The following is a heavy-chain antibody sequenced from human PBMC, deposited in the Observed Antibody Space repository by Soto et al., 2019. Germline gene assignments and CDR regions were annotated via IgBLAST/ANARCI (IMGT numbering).Heavy chain of an antibody. CDR3: ARDLRGRRSGRFDP. D-gene: IGHD3-10*01. Sequence: QVQLQESGPGLVKPSETLSLTCTLSGDPITSGGFYWTWIRQHPAKGLEWIGYIYYSGVTYYNPSLXXXAXLSVDTSKNQFSLHLSSVTAADTAMYYCARDLRGRRSGRFDPWGQGTLVTVSS. J-gene: IGHJ5*02. CDR1: GDPITSGGFY. V-gene: IGHV4-31*03. CDR2: IYYSGVT.